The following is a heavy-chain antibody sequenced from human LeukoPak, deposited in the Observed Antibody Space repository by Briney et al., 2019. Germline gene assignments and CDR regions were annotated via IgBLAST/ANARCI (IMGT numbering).Heavy chain of an antibody. V-gene: IGHV1-24*01. CDR2: FDPEDGET. J-gene: IGHJ6*02. D-gene: IGHD4-11*01. Sequence: ASVKVSCKVSGYTLTELSMHWVRQAPGKGLEWMGGFDPEDGETISAQKFQGRVTMTEDTSTDTAYMELSSLRSEDTAVYYCATGPRSNYYYYYGMDVWGQGTTVTVSS. CDR3: ATGPRSNYYYYYGMDV. CDR1: GYTLTELS.